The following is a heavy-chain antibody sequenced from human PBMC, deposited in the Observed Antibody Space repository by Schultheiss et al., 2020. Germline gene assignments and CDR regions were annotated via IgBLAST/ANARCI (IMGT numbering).Heavy chain of an antibody. CDR2: IVTSGDT. V-gene: IGHV3-13*01. CDR1: GFIFSFSD. Sequence: GGSLRLSCAASGFIFSFSDMHSVRQATGKGLEWASGIVTSGDTYYAGSVKGRFTISRENAKNSLYLQMNNLRAGDTAVYYCARGGSCGGDCFSDAFHIWGQGTMVTVSS. CDR3: ARGGSCGGDCFSDAFHI. D-gene: IGHD2-21*02. J-gene: IGHJ3*02.